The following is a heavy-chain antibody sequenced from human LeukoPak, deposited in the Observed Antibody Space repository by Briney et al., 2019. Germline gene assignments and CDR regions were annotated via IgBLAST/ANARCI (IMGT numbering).Heavy chain of an antibody. CDR2: ISGSSSYI. V-gene: IGHV3-21*01. CDR3: AREITMVRGVIS. J-gene: IGHJ5*02. D-gene: IGHD3-10*01. CDR1: GFTFSSYS. Sequence: GGSLRLSCAASGFTFSSYSMNWVRQAPGKGLEWVSSISGSSSYIYYADSVKGRFTISRDNAKNSLYLQMNSLRAEDTAVYYCAREITMVRGVISWGQGTLVTVSS.